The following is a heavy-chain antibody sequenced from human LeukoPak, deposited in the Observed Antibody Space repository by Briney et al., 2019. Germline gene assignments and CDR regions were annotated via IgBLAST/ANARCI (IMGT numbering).Heavy chain of an antibody. D-gene: IGHD3-16*01. Sequence: GGSLRLSCAASGFTFSSYAMHWVRQAPGKGLEGVAGISYDGSNKYYEASVKGRFTISRDNSKNTLYLQMNSLRAEDTAVYYCARDGLLGYFDYWGQGTLVTVSS. CDR3: ARDGLLGYFDY. V-gene: IGHV3-30-3*01. CDR1: GFTFSSYA. J-gene: IGHJ4*02. CDR2: ISYDGSNK.